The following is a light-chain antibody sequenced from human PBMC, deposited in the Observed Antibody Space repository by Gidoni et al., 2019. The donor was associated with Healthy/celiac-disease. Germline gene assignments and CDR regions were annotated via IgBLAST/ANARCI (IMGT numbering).Light chain of an antibody. CDR3: QQSSSLPLT. CDR1: QTIGSS. Sequence: ELVLPHSPDFQSVTPKEKVTITCRASQTIGSSLHWYQQKPDQSPKLLIKYASQCISGVPERFSGSGSGTDFTLTINSLEAEDAATYYCQQSSSLPLTFXGXTKVEIK. J-gene: IGKJ4*01. V-gene: IGKV6-21*02. CDR2: YAS.